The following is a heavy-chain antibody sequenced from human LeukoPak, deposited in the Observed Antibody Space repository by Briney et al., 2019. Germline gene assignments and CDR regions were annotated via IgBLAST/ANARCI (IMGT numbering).Heavy chain of an antibody. CDR3: ARDRSEAEPYDY. CDR1: GGSFSGYY. V-gene: IGHV4-34*01. Sequence: SETLSLTCAVYGGSFSGYYWSWIRQPPGKGLEWIGEINHSGSTNYNPSLKSRVTISVDTSKNQFSLKLSSVTAADTAVYYCARDRSEAEPYDYWGQGTLVTVSS. CDR2: INHSGST. J-gene: IGHJ4*02. D-gene: IGHD1-14*01.